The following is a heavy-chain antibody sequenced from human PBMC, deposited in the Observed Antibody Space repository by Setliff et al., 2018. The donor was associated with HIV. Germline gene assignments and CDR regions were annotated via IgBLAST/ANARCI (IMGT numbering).Heavy chain of an antibody. CDR1: GGSISSGGFY. V-gene: IGHV4-31*03. CDR2: IYNSGST. D-gene: IGHD3-22*01. CDR3: ARLTYYYDTSGPAAAFDI. J-gene: IGHJ3*02. Sequence: SETLSLTCNVSGGSISSGGFYWNWIRQHPGKGLEWIGYIYNSGSTYYSPSLQSRLTISVDTSKNQLSLKLTSVTAADTAVYYCARLTYYYDTSGPAAAFDIRGQGTMVTVSS.